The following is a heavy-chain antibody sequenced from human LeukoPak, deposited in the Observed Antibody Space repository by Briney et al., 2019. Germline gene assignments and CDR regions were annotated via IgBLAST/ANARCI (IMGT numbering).Heavy chain of an antibody. Sequence: PSETLSLTCTVSGGSFSSYYWSWIRQPPGKGLEWIGYIYYSGSTNYNPSLMSRVTISVHTSKNQFSLKLSSVAAADTAGYYCARDRGVEMATSDAFDIWGQGTMVTVSS. V-gene: IGHV4-59*01. CDR1: GGSFSSYY. D-gene: IGHD5-24*01. CDR2: IYYSGST. J-gene: IGHJ3*02. CDR3: ARDRGVEMATSDAFDI.